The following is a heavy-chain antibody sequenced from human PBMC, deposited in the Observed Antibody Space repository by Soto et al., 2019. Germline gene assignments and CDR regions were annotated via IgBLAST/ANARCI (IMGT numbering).Heavy chain of an antibody. Sequence: PGGSLRLSCAASGFSFSDYAMHWVRQAPGKGLEWVAVISYDGSLKYYADSVKGRVTISRDNSKNTLYLQMHSLRAEDSAVYSCASLKGFGDLFLDPWRHGTLVS. J-gene: IGHJ5*02. V-gene: IGHV3-30*04. D-gene: IGHD3-10*01. CDR1: GFSFSDYA. CDR2: ISYDGSLK. CDR3: ASLKGFGDLFLDP.